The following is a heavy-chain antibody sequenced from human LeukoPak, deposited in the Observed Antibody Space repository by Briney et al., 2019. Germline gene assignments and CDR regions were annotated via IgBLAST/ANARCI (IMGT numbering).Heavy chain of an antibody. J-gene: IGHJ4*02. Sequence: GGSLRLSCAASGFTLSSYSMNWVRQAPGKGLEWVSSISSSSSYIYYADSVKGRFTISRDNAKNSLYLQMNSLRAEDTAVYYCARDRDIVVVPAPLDYWGQGTLVTVSS. CDR3: ARDRDIVVVPAPLDY. CDR2: ISSSSSYI. D-gene: IGHD2-2*01. CDR1: GFTLSSYS. V-gene: IGHV3-21*01.